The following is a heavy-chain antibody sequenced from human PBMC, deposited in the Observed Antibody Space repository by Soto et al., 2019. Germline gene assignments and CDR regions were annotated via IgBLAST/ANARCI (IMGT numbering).Heavy chain of an antibody. Sequence: GASVKVSCKASGFSFPTYGVTWVRQAPGQGLEWMGWITVDNGNTKYAQKLQGRVTMTTDTSTNTAYMELWRLTSDDTAVYFCARGSSYGSYWYFDLWGRGTLVTVSS. V-gene: IGHV1-18*01. J-gene: IGHJ2*01. D-gene: IGHD3-16*01. CDR2: ITVDNGNT. CDR3: ARGSSYGSYWYFDL. CDR1: GFSFPTYG.